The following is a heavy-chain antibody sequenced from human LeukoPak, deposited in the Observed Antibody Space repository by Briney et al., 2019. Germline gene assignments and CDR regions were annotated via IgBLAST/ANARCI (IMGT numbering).Heavy chain of an antibody. V-gene: IGHV3-21*01. CDR1: GFTFTSYA. J-gene: IGHJ2*01. D-gene: IGHD5-24*01. Sequence: GGSLRLSCAASGFTFTSYAMSWVRQVSGKGLEWVSSISSSSLYIYYADSVKGRFTISRDNAKNSLYLQMSSLRAEDTAVYYCAREERDGYNYYWYFDLWGRGTLVTVSS. CDR3: AREERDGYNYYWYFDL. CDR2: ISSSSLYI.